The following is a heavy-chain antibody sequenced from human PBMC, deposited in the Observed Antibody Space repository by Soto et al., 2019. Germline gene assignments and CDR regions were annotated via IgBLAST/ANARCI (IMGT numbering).Heavy chain of an antibody. D-gene: IGHD1-26*01. J-gene: IGHJ4*02. Sequence: VQLLESGGGLVQPGGSLRLSCAASGFTFSSYAMRWVRQAPGKGLEWVSAISGSGGSTYYADSVKGRFTISRDNSKNTRYLQMNSLRAEDTAVYYCARRGSGSYYDYWGQGTLVTVSS. CDR1: GFTFSSYA. CDR3: ARRGSGSYYDY. V-gene: IGHV3-23*01. CDR2: ISGSGGST.